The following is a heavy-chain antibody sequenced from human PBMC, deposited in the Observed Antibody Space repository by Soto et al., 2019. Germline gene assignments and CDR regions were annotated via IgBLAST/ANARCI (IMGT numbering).Heavy chain of an antibody. CDR2: ISGSGDTT. CDR1: GFTFSSYA. Sequence: EVQLLESGGGFVQPGGSLRLSCAASGFTFSSYAMSWVRQAPGKGLEWVSAISGSGDTTYYADSVKGRFTISRDNSKNTLFVQMKSLRGDDTAVYYCAKGPQLDWFYYSYGMDDWGQGTTVTVSS. CDR3: AKGPQLDWFYYSYGMDD. V-gene: IGHV3-23*01. J-gene: IGHJ6*02. D-gene: IGHD3-3*01.